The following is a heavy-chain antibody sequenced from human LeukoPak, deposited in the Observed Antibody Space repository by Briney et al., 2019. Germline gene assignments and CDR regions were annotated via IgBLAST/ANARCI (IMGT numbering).Heavy chain of an antibody. Sequence: VKPSETLSLRCTVSGASIRSSTYYCGWIRQAPGKGLEWIGSFYYSGSTYYIPSLKTRDTISADTTKNKLSLKLSSVTAADTAVYYCARHDSSGPYNAFDIWGQGTMVTVSS. CDR2: FYYSGST. J-gene: IGHJ3*02. CDR1: GASIRSSTYY. CDR3: ARHDSSGPYNAFDI. V-gene: IGHV4-39*01. D-gene: IGHD3-22*01.